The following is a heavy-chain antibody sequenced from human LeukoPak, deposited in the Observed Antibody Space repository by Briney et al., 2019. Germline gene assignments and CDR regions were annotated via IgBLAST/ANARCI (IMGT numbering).Heavy chain of an antibody. CDR2: ISGSGSKT. J-gene: IGHJ3*02. D-gene: IGHD5-18*01. Sequence: GGSLRLSCAASGFVFSNYAMSWVRQAPGKGLEWVSAISGSGSKTFYADSVKGRFTISRDNPKNTLYLQMNSLRPEDTAVYYCVKEPRGYSFSFDIWGQGTMVTVSS. CDR1: GFVFSNYA. V-gene: IGHV3-23*01. CDR3: VKEPRGYSFSFDI.